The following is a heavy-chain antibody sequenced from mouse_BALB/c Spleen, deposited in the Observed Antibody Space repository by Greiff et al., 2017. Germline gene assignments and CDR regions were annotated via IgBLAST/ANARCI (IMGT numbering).Heavy chain of an antibody. D-gene: IGHD1-2*01. J-gene: IGHJ3*01. CDR2: INSNGGST. CDR3: ARGDYGYRFAY. CDR1: GFTFSSYG. V-gene: IGHV5-6-3*01. Sequence: EVKLMESGGGLVQPGGSLKLSCAASGFTFSSYGMSWVRQTPDKRLELVATINSNGGSTYYPDSVKGRFTISRDNAKNTLYLQMSSLKSEDTAMYYCARGDYGYRFAYWGQGTLVTVSA.